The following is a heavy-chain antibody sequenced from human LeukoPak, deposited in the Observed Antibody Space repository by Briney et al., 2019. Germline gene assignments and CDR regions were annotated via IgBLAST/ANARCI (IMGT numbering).Heavy chain of an antibody. Sequence: GGSLRLSCAASGFTFSSYSMNWVRQAPGKGLEWVSSISSSSSYIYYAGSVKGRFTISRDNAKNTLYLQMNSLRAEDTAVYYCAKDPHWNTAMVTGWFDPWGQGTLVTVSS. CDR3: AKDPHWNTAMVTGWFDP. V-gene: IGHV3-21*03. J-gene: IGHJ5*02. CDR1: GFTFSSYS. CDR2: ISSSSSYI. D-gene: IGHD5-18*01.